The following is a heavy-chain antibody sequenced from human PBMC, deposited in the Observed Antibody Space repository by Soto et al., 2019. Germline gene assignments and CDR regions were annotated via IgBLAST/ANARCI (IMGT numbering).Heavy chain of an antibody. CDR2: IKSKSDGETA. J-gene: IGHJ4*01. CDR3: AITAMINRDSATSFDY. CDR1: GLTFSNVW. Sequence: EVQLVESGGGSVKPGGTLRLSCAASGLTFSNVWMTWVRQAPGKGLEWVGRIKSKSDGETADVAAPVKARFTISMDDSKNTVFLEMNSLKSEDTALYYCAITAMINRDSATSFDYWVRGTQVTVSS. D-gene: IGHD5-18*01. V-gene: IGHV3-15*01.